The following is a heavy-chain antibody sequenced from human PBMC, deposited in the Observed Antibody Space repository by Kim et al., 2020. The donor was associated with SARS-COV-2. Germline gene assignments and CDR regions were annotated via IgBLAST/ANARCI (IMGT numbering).Heavy chain of an antibody. CDR2: IYHSGST. CDR3: ASQGKPGSDY. D-gene: IGHD7-27*01. CDR1: GYSISSGYY. Sequence: SETLSLTCTVSGYSISSGYYWGWIRQPPGKGLEWLGSIYHSGSTYYNPSLKSRVTISVDTSKNQFSLKLSSVTAADTAVYYCASQGKPGSDYWGQGTLVTVSS. V-gene: IGHV4-38-2*02. J-gene: IGHJ4*02.